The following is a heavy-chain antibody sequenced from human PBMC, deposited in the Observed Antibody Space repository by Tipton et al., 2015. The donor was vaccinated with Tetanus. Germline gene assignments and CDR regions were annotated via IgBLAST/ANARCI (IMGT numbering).Heavy chain of an antibody. CDR1: GGSIGSGGNY. CDR3: AKVPWEGVYANWFDP. Sequence: TLSLTCTVSGGSIGSGGNYWSWIRPHPGKSLEWIGNIYYSGSTYYNPSLKSRVTISVDTSTNQFSLKLSSVTAADTAVYYCAKVPWEGVYANWFDPWGQGTLVTVSS. J-gene: IGHJ5*02. CDR2: IYYSGST. D-gene: IGHD2-8*01. V-gene: IGHV4-31*03.